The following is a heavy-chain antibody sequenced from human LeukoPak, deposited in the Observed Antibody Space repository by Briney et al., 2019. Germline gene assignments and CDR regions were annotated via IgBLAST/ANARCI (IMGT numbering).Heavy chain of an antibody. CDR1: GGSISSYY. CDR3: AKGEGDY. CDR2: IYDSGNT. J-gene: IGHJ4*02. D-gene: IGHD2-21*01. Sequence: SETLSLTCTVSGGSISSYYWSWIRQPPGKGLEWIGYIYDSGNTNYNPSLKSRVTISVDTSKNQFTLKVRSVTAADTAVYYCAKGEGDYWGQGTLVTVSS. V-gene: IGHV4-59*01.